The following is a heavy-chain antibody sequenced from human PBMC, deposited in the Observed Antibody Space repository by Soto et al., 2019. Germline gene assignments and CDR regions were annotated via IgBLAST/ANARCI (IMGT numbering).Heavy chain of an antibody. Sequence: GGSLRLSCAASGFTFSSYTMNWVRQAPGEGLEWVSSISSSSTYINNADSVKGRFTISRDNAKNSLYLQMNSLRAEDTGVYYCARVKEGGYREFDFWGQGTLVTVSS. CDR2: ISSSSTYI. CDR1: GFTFSSYT. J-gene: IGHJ4*02. V-gene: IGHV3-21*01. CDR3: ARVKEGGYREFDF. D-gene: IGHD3-22*01.